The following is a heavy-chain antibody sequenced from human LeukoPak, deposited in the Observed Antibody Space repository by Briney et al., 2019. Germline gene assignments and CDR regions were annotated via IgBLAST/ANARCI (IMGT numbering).Heavy chain of an antibody. D-gene: IGHD5-18*01. CDR2: IYYSGST. V-gene: IGHV4-59*01. Sequence: SETLSLTCTVSGGSISSYYWSWIRQPPGKGLEWIGYIYYSGSTNYNPSLKSRVTISVDTSKNQFSLKLSSVTAADTAVYHCARLREDTTMEFDYWGQGTLVTVSS. J-gene: IGHJ4*02. CDR1: GGSISSYY. CDR3: ARLREDTTMEFDY.